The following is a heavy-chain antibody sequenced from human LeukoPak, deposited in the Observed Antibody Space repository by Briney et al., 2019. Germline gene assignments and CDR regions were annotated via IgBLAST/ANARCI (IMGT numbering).Heavy chain of an antibody. D-gene: IGHD1-14*01. CDR3: ARDLLNQVARDY. CDR1: GFTFSKFG. CDR2: IWYDGSNE. V-gene: IGHV3-33*01. Sequence: PGGFLRLSCAASGFTFSKFGMHWVRQAPGKGLQWVAVIWYDGSNEYYADSVKGRFTVSRDNSKNTVFLQMNSLRAEDTAVYYCARDLLNQVARDYWGQGTLVTVSS. J-gene: IGHJ4*02.